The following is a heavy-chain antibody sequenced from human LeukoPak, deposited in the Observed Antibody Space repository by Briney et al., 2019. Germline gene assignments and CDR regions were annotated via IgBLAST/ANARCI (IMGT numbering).Heavy chain of an antibody. V-gene: IGHV1-2*06. J-gene: IGHJ4*02. CDR3: ARDLEALAAIDY. CDR2: INPNSGGT. CDR1: GYSFTGYY. D-gene: IGHD2-15*01. Sequence: ASVKVSCKASGYSFTGYYIHWVRQAPGQGLEWMGRINPNSGGTNYAQKFQVRLTMTRDTSISTAYMELSRLTSDDMAVYFCARDLEALAAIDYWGQGTLVTVSS.